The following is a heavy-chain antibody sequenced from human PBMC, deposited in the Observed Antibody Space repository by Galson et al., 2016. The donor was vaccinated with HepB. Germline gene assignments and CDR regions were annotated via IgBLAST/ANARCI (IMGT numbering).Heavy chain of an antibody. CDR3: AARGYYDSSAYSPYYFDY. V-gene: IGHV1-58*01. D-gene: IGHD3-22*01. J-gene: IGHJ4*02. CDR1: GFTFISSA. CDR2: IVVGSDTT. Sequence: SVKVSCKASGFTFISSAVQWVRQARGQRLEWIGWIVVGSDTTKYAQKFQERVIITRDMSTTTAYMELSSLGSEDTAVYYCAARGYYDSSAYSPYYFDYWGQGTLVTVSS.